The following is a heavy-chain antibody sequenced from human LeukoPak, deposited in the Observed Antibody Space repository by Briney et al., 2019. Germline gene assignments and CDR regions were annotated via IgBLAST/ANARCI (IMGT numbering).Heavy chain of an antibody. J-gene: IGHJ4*02. CDR3: AREGYYDSSGYPYFDY. CDR1: GGSISSSSYY. CDR2: IYYSGST. Sequence: SETLSLTCTVSGGSISSSSYYWGWIRQPPGKGLEWIGSIYYSGSTNYNPSLKSRVTISVDTSKNQFSLKLSSVTAADTAVYYCAREGYYDSSGYPYFDYWGQGTLVTVSS. D-gene: IGHD3-22*01. V-gene: IGHV4-39*07.